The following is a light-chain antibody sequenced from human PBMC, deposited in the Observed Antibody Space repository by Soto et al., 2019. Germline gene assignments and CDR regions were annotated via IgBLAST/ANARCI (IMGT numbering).Light chain of an antibody. V-gene: IGKV1-39*01. CDR2: AAS. J-gene: IGKJ5*01. CDR3: QQSYSTSPVT. CDR1: QSISSY. Sequence: DVHMTHSPSSLSASVVDRVTITCRSSQSISSYLNWYQQKPGKAPKLLIYAASSLQSGVPSRFSGSGSGTDFTLTISSLQPEDFATYYCQQSYSTSPVTFGQGTRLEI.